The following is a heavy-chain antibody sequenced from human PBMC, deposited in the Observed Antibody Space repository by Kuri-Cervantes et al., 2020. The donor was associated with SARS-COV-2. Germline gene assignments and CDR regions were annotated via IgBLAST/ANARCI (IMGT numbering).Heavy chain of an antibody. Sequence: GSLRLSCSVSGGSISSRSYYWGWIRQPPGKGLEWIGSIHYSGSTNYNPTLKSRVTISVDTSTNQFFLNLTSVTAADTAVYYCARQGGYYGMDVWGQGTTVTVSS. CDR1: GGSISSRSYY. D-gene: IGHD3-22*01. CDR2: IHYSGST. CDR3: ARQGGYYGMDV. J-gene: IGHJ6*02. V-gene: IGHV4-39*01.